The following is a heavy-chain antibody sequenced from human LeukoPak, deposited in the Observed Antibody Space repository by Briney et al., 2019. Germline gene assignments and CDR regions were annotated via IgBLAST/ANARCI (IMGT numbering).Heavy chain of an antibody. J-gene: IGHJ4*02. CDR2: ITWNSGSI. Sequence: GRTLRLFVAASGFTFESYAMRWVQQDTGKGLEWVSGITWNSGSIGYADSVKGRFTISRDNAKNSLYLQMHSLRAEDTALYYCVKAGQGCLDYWGQGTLVTVSS. CDR1: GFTFESYA. CDR3: VKAGQGCLDY. V-gene: IGHV3-9*01. D-gene: IGHD2-15*01.